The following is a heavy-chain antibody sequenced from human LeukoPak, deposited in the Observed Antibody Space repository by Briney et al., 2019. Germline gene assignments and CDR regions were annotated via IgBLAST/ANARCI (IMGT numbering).Heavy chain of an antibody. V-gene: IGHV3-7*01. CDR3: ARVGKNGWDFDH. J-gene: IGHJ4*02. Sequence: GGSLGLSCAASGFTFSAYWMTWVRQAPGKGLEWVANINEGGNSKYYVDSVRGRFTISRDKTKDLLHLQMSSLRAEDTAVYYCARVGKNGWDFDHWGQGTLVTVSS. CDR2: INEGGNSK. D-gene: IGHD6-19*01. CDR1: GFTFSAYW.